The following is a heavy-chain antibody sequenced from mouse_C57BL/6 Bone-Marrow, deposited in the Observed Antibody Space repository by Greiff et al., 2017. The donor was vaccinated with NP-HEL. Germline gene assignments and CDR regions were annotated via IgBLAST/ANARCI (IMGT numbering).Heavy chain of an antibody. J-gene: IGHJ1*03. Sequence: VQLQQSGPVLVKPGPSVKISCKASGFTFPDYYMHWVKQSHGKSLEWIGLVYPYNGGTSYNQKFKGKATLTVDQSSRPAYMELNSLTSEDSAVYYCARSYLVYSNYPYWYFDVWGTGTTVTVSS. V-gene: IGHV1-36*01. CDR2: VYPYNGGT. D-gene: IGHD2-5*01. CDR1: GFTFPDYY. CDR3: ARSYLVYSNYPYWYFDV.